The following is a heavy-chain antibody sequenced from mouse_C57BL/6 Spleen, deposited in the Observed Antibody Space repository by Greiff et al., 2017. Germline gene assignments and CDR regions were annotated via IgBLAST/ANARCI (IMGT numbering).Heavy chain of an antibody. D-gene: IGHD1-1*01. V-gene: IGHV1-64*01. CDR3: ARTGSSSVGYYFDY. J-gene: IGHJ2*01. Sequence: VQLQQPGAELVKPGASVKLSCKASGYTFTSYWMPWVKQRPGQGLEWIGMIPPNSGSTNYNEKFKSKATLTVDKSSSTAYMQLSSLTSEESAVYYCARTGSSSVGYYFDYWGQGTTLTVSS. CDR1: GYTFTSYW. CDR2: IPPNSGST.